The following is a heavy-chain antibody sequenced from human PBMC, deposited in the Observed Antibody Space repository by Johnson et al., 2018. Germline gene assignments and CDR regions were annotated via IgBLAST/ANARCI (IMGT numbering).Heavy chain of an antibody. Sequence: EVQLVQSGGGLVQPGGSLRLSCAASGFTFSSYSMNWVRQAPGKGLEWVSYISSRSSTIYYANSVKGRFTIPRDNAKNSLDLQMNSLKAEETAVYYRGREPGGADAYYYSLDGWGKGTTVTVSS. D-gene: IGHD3-16*01. V-gene: IGHV3-48*01. CDR3: GREPGGADAYYYSLDG. J-gene: IGHJ6*03. CDR1: GFTFSSYS. CDR2: ISSRSSTI.